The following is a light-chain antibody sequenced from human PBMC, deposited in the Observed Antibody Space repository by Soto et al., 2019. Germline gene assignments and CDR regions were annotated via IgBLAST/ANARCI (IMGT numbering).Light chain of an antibody. V-gene: IGKV3-15*01. J-gene: IGKJ1*01. CDR1: QSVNSN. Sequence: EIVLTQSPATLSVSPGDRATLSCRASQSVNSNLAWYHLKPGQAPRLLIYGASIRAAGIPARFTGSESGTEFTLSISSLQSEYFAVYYCQKYDDWPWTFGHGTKVDTK. CDR3: QKYDDWPWT. CDR2: GAS.